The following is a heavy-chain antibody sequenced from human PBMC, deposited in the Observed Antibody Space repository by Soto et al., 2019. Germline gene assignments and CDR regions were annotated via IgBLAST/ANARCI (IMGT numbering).Heavy chain of an antibody. V-gene: IGHV3-9*01. D-gene: IGHD1-1*01. Sequence: PGGSLRLSCAASGFTFDDYAMHWVRQAPGKGLEWVSGISWNSGSIGYADSVKGRFTISRDNAKNSLYLQMNSLRAEDTALYYCAKDRQQAYYYYMDVWGKGTTVTVSS. CDR2: ISWNSGSI. CDR1: GFTFDDYA. J-gene: IGHJ6*03. CDR3: AKDRQQAYYYYMDV.